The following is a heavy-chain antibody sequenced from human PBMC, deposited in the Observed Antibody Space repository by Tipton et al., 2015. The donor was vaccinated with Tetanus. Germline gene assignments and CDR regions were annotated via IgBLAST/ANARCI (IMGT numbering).Heavy chain of an antibody. CDR3: ARDLRRYQQNNWFGP. CDR1: GDSISFYY. V-gene: IGHV4-59*01. D-gene: IGHD2-2*01. Sequence: LRLSCTVSGDSISFYYWSWIRQPPGKGLEWIGYIYYSGNTKYNPSLKSRVTMSVDTSKNQLSLILTSVTPADTAVYYCARDLRRYQQNNWFGPWGQGTLVTVPS. J-gene: IGHJ5*02. CDR2: IYYSGNT.